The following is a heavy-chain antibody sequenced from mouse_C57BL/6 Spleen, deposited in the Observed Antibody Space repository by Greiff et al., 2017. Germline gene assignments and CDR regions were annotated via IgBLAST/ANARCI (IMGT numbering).Heavy chain of an antibody. CDR3: TRDRDGYYTYAMDY. D-gene: IGHD2-3*01. V-gene: IGHV5-9-1*02. Sequence: EVKLMESGEGLVKPGGSLKLSCAASGFTFTSYAMPWVRQTPEKGLEWVGYISSGGDYIYYADTVKGRFTISRDNARNTLYLQMRSLKAEDTAMYYCTRDRDGYYTYAMDYWGQGTSVTVSS. CDR1: GFTFTSYA. CDR2: ISSGGDYI. J-gene: IGHJ4*01.